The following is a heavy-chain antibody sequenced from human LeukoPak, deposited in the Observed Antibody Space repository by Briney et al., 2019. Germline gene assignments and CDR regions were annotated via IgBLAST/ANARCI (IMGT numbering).Heavy chain of an antibody. CDR2: INPGDSEI. Sequence: GESLKISCKGSGYSFTSYWIGWVRQMPGKGLELMGIINPGDSEIRYSPSFQGQVTISVDKSISTAYLQWSSLKASDTAMYYCSRQGCTTTSCHTIDSWGQGTLATVSS. D-gene: IGHD2-2*02. V-gene: IGHV5-51*01. CDR3: SRQGCTTTSCHTIDS. CDR1: GYSFTSYW. J-gene: IGHJ4*02.